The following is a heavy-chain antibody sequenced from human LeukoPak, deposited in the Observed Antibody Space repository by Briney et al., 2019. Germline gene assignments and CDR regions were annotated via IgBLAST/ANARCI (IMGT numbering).Heavy chain of an antibody. V-gene: IGHV1-46*01. CDR2: INPSGGST. CDR1: GYTFTGYY. D-gene: IGHD3/OR15-3a*01. Sequence: ASVKVSCKASGYTFTGYYIHWVRQAPGQGLEWMGIINPSGGSTSYAQKFQGRVTMTRDTSTSTVYMELSSLRSEDTAVYYCARSGLVRENGMDVWGQGTTVTVSS. J-gene: IGHJ6*02. CDR3: ARSGLVRENGMDV.